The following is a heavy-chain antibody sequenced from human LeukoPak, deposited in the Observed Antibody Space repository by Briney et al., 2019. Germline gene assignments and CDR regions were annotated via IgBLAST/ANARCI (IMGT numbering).Heavy chain of an antibody. V-gene: IGHV3-30*12. D-gene: IGHD3-10*01. CDR1: EFIFSDYP. Sequence: GGSLRLSCAASEFIFSDYPMHWVRQAPGKGLEWVALIEYNGNYKYYEDSVKGRFTISRDNAKNSLYLQMNSLRAEDTAVYYCARVWDYGSGSYWDYYYYYGMDVWGQGTTVTVSS. CDR3: ARVWDYGSGSYWDYYYYYGMDV. J-gene: IGHJ6*02. CDR2: IEYNGNYK.